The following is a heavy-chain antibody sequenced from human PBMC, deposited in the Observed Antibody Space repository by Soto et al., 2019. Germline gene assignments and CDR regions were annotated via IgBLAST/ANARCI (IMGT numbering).Heavy chain of an antibody. V-gene: IGHV3-23*01. CDR3: AKDRVPVAWNWFDP. J-gene: IGHJ5*02. CDR2: ISGSGGST. D-gene: IGHD2-2*01. CDR1: GFTFSSYA. Sequence: EVQLLESGGGLVQPGGSLRLSCAASGFTFSSYAMTWVRQAPGKGLEWVSVISGSGGSTYYADSVKGRFTISRDNSKNTLYLQMNSLRAEDTAVYNCAKDRVPVAWNWFDPWGQGTLVTVSS.